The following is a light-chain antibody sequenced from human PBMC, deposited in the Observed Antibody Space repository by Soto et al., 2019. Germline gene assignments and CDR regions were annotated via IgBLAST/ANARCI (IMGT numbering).Light chain of an antibody. CDR2: DAS. V-gene: IGKV1-5*01. J-gene: IGKJ5*01. CDR3: HQRNQ. CDR1: QSISTW. Sequence: DIQMTQSPSTLSASVGDSVTITCRASQSISTWLAWYQQKPGKAPNLLIYDASSLASGIPARFSGSRSGTDFTLTISSVEPEDFAMYYCHQRNQFGQGTRLEIK.